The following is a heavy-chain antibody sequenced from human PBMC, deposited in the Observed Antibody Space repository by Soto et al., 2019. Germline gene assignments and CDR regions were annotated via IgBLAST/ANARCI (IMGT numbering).Heavy chain of an antibody. V-gene: IGHV1-69*08. CDR1: GTIFSSYT. D-gene: IGHD3-16*01. CDR3: ARGLGGRMDD. J-gene: IGHJ6*02. CDR2: IIPILGET. Sequence: QVQLVQSGAEVKKPGSSVRVSCKASGTIFSSYTISWVRQAPGQGLEWMGRIIPILGETNSAQKFQDRVTITADKSPNTAYMELNSLRLEDTAVYYCARGLGGRMDDWGQGTTVTVSS.